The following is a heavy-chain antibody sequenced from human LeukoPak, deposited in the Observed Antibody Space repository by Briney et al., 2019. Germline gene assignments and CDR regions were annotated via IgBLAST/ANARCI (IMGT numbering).Heavy chain of an antibody. Sequence: SETLSLTCTVSGGSVSSVGYYWSWIRQHPGEGLEWIGYIHHSGNTHYNPSLKSRVTISVDTSKNQFSLKLSSVTAADTAVYYCARVARLAKSYGMDVWGQGTTVTVSS. CDR3: ARVARLAKSYGMDV. D-gene: IGHD6-19*01. CDR1: GGSVSSVGYY. V-gene: IGHV4-31*03. CDR2: IHHSGNT. J-gene: IGHJ6*02.